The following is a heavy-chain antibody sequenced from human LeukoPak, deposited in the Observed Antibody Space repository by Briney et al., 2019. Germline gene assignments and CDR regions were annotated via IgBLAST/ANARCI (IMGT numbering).Heavy chain of an antibody. J-gene: IGHJ4*02. CDR1: GGSFSGYY. CDR3: ARLSSSWADYFDY. V-gene: IGHV4-34*01. CDR2: INHSGST. D-gene: IGHD6-13*01. Sequence: SETLSLTCAVYGGSFSGYYWSWIRQPPGKGLEWIGEINHSGSTNYNPSLKSRVTISVDTSKNQFSLKLSSVTAADTAAYYCARLSSSWADYFDYWGQGTLVTVSS.